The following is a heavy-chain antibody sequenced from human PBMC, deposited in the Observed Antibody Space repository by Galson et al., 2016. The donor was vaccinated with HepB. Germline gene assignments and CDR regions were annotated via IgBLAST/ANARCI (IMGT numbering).Heavy chain of an antibody. Sequence: SLRLSCAASGFTFSSYSMNWVRQTPGKGLEWVSSITYSSDYINDADSVKGRFTISRDNAKNSLYLQMNSLRSDDTAVYYCARGGYCSSTGCMGYFDYWGQGPLVTVSS. CDR2: ITYSSDYI. V-gene: IGHV3-21*01. CDR3: ARGGYCSSTGCMGYFDY. D-gene: IGHD2-2*01. CDR1: GFTFSSYS. J-gene: IGHJ4*02.